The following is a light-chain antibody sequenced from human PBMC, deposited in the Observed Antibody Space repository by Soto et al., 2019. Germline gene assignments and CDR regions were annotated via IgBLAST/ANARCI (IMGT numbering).Light chain of an antibody. V-gene: IGKV3-20*01. CDR1: QSVSSSY. CDR2: GAS. J-gene: IGKJ1*01. Sequence: EIVLTQSPGTLSLSPGERATLSCRASQSVSSSYLAWYQQKPGQAPRLLIYGASSRATGIPERFSGSGSGTDFTLTISRLEPEDVAVYYCQQYGSSPWTFGQGTKVEFK. CDR3: QQYGSSPWT.